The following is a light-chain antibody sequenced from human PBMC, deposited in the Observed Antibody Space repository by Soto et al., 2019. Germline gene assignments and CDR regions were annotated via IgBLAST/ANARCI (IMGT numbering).Light chain of an antibody. CDR1: SGNIGAYNF. J-gene: IGLJ1*01. CDR3: CSYAGGYTFV. V-gene: IGLV2-11*01. CDR2: DAT. Sequence: QSALTQPRSVSGSPGQSVTISCTGASGNIGAYNFVPWYQLHPDKAPKVIIYDATKRPSGVPDRFSGSKSGNTASLTISGLQAEDEADYYCCSYAGGYTFVFGNGTKVTVL.